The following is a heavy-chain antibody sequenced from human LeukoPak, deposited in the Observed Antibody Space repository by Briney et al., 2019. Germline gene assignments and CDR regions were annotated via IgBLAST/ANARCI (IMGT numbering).Heavy chain of an antibody. Sequence: GGSLRLSCAASGFTFSSYSMNWVRQAPGKGLEWVSSISSSSSYIYYADSVKGRFTISRDNSKNTLYLQMNSLRAEDTAIYYCAKRSVTALYYFDYWGQGTLVTVSS. J-gene: IGHJ4*02. D-gene: IGHD2-21*02. CDR2: ISSSSSYI. CDR1: GFTFSSYS. V-gene: IGHV3-21*04. CDR3: AKRSVTALYYFDY.